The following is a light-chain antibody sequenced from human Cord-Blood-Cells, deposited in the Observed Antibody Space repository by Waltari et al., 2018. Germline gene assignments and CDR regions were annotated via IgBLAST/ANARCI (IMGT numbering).Light chain of an antibody. V-gene: IGKV1-33*01. CDR3: QQSYSTLET. Sequence: DIQMTQSPSSLSASIGDRVTITCQASQDISNYLNWYQQKPGKAPKLLIYDASNLETGVPSRFSGSGSGTDFTFTISSLQPEDIATYYCQQSYSTLETFGQGTKLEIK. CDR1: QDISNY. J-gene: IGKJ2*01. CDR2: DAS.